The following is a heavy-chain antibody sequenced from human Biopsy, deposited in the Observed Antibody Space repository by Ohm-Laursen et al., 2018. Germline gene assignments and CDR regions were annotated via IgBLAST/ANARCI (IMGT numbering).Heavy chain of an antibody. D-gene: IGHD3-22*01. V-gene: IGHV4-31*01. CDR2: IFNSANT. Sequence: SQTLSLTCTVSGGSISSGGSYWSWIRQRPGKGLEWIGYIFNSANTYYNPSLKNLITISRDTSKNQFSLKLNSVTAADTAVYYCARGDYFDSNGYFWFDPWGQGTLVTVSS. J-gene: IGHJ5*02. CDR3: ARGDYFDSNGYFWFDP. CDR1: GGSISSGGSY.